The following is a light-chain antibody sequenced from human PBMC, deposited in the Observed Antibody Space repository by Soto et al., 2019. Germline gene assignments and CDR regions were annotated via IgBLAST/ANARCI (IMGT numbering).Light chain of an antibody. Sequence: EIVMTQSPATLSVSPGERATLSCRASQSVSSNLAWYQQKPGQAPRLLLYGASSRATGIPDRFSGSGSGTDFTLTISRLEPEDFAVYYCQQYGGSPWTFGHGTNVDVK. CDR2: GAS. CDR3: QQYGGSPWT. V-gene: IGKV3-20*01. J-gene: IGKJ1*01. CDR1: QSVSSN.